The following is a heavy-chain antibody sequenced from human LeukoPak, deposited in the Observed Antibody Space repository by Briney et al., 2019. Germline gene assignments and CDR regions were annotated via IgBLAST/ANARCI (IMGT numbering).Heavy chain of an antibody. J-gene: IGHJ4*02. CDR1: GFTFSSYG. CDR3: AKEGQQLALFDY. Sequence: GGSLRLSCAASGFTFSSYGMHWVRQAPGKGLERVAFIRYDGSKKYYADSVKGRFTISRDNSKNTLYLQMNSLRAEDTAVYYCAKEGQQLALFDYWGQGTLVTVSS. CDR2: IRYDGSKK. V-gene: IGHV3-30*02. D-gene: IGHD6-13*01.